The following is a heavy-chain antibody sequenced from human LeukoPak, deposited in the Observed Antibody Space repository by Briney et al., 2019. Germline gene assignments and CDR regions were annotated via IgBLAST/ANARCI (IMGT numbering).Heavy chain of an antibody. CDR1: GGSFSGYY. Sequence: SETLSLTCAVYGGSFSGYYWSWIRQPPGKGLEWIGEINHSGSTNYNPSLKSRVTISVDTSENQFSLRLNSVTAADTAVYYCARGWAVTMVRGVIPFDFWGQGTLVTVSS. V-gene: IGHV4-34*01. J-gene: IGHJ4*02. D-gene: IGHD3-10*01. CDR3: ARGWAVTMVRGVIPFDF. CDR2: INHSGST.